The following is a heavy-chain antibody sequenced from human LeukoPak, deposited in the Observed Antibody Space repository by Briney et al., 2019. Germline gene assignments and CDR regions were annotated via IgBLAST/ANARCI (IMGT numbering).Heavy chain of an antibody. V-gene: IGHV4-4*07. CDR2: IYTRGST. J-gene: IGHJ4*02. CDR3: ARGRDSSGYEYYFDY. Sequence: SETLSLTCTVSGGSISSYYWSWIRQPAGKGLEWIGRIYTRGSTNYTPSLQSRVTMSVDTSKNQFSLKLSSVTAADTAIYYCARGRDSSGYEYYFDYWGQGTLVTVSS. D-gene: IGHD3-22*01. CDR1: GGSISSYY.